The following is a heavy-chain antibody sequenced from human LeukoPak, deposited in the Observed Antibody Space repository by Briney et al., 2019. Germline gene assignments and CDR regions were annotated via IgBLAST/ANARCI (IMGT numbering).Heavy chain of an antibody. V-gene: IGHV1-18*01. Sequence: GASVKVSCKASGYTFTSYGISWVRQAPGQGLEWMGWISAYNGNTNYAQKLQGRVTMTTDTSTSTAYMKLRSLRSDDTAVYYCARGYCSSTSCSMADWFDPWGQGTLVTVSS. CDR1: GYTFTSYG. J-gene: IGHJ5*02. CDR2: ISAYNGNT. CDR3: ARGYCSSTSCSMADWFDP. D-gene: IGHD2-2*01.